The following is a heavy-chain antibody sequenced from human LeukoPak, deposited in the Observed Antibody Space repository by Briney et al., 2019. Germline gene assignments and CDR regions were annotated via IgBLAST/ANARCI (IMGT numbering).Heavy chain of an antibody. D-gene: IGHD3-10*01. CDR1: GGSISSSSYY. V-gene: IGHV4-39*07. CDR2: IYYSGST. J-gene: IGHJ6*03. CDR3: ARTSREKGSGSYYNPASGYYYYMDV. Sequence: SETLSLTCTVSGGSISSSSYYWGWIRQPPGKGLEWIGSIYYSGSTYYNPSLKSRVTISVDTSKNQFSLKLSSVTAADTAVYYCARTSREKGSGSYYNPASGYYYYMDVWGKGTTVTVSS.